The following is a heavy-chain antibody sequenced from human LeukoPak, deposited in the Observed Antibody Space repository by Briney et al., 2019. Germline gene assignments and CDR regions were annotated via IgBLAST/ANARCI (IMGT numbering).Heavy chain of an antibody. Sequence: PSETLSLTCTVSGGSISRYYWSWIRQPAGKGLEWIGRIYTSGSTDHNPSLKSRVTMSVDTSKNQFSLKLSSVTAADTAVYYCARGGSGYYQSHDWYFDLWGRGTLVTVSS. CDR1: GGSISRYY. CDR3: ARGGSGYYQSHDWYFDL. J-gene: IGHJ2*01. D-gene: IGHD3-22*01. V-gene: IGHV4-4*07. CDR2: IYTSGST.